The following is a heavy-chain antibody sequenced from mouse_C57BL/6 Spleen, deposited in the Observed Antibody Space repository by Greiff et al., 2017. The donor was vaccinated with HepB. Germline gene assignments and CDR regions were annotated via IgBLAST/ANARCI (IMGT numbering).Heavy chain of an antibody. D-gene: IGHD1-1*01. V-gene: IGHV1-26*01. CDR1: GYTFTDYY. CDR2: INPNNGGT. J-gene: IGHJ2*01. CDR3: ARLAIFTTVGVGDY. Sequence: EVQLQQSGPELVKPGASVKISCKASGYTFTDYYMNWVKQSHGKSLEWIGDINPNNGGTSYNQKFKGKATLTVDKSSSTAYMELRSLTSEDSAVYYCARLAIFTTVGVGDYWGQGTTLTVSS.